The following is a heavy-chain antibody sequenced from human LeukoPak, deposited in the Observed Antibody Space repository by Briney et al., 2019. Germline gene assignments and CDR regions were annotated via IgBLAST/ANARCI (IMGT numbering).Heavy chain of an antibody. D-gene: IGHD3-3*01. CDR2: IIPILGMA. Sequence: SVKVSCKASGGTFSSYAISWVRQAPGQGLEWMGRIIPILGMANYAQKFQGRVTITADKSTSTAYMELSSLRSEDTAVYYCAILGVVTSTGTKNWFDPWGQGTLVTVSS. J-gene: IGHJ5*02. CDR1: GGTFSSYA. V-gene: IGHV1-69*04. CDR3: AILGVVTSTGTKNWFDP.